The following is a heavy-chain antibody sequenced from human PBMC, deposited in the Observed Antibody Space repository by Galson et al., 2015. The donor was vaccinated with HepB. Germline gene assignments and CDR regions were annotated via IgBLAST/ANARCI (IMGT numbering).Heavy chain of an antibody. D-gene: IGHD3-10*01. J-gene: IGHJ4*02. CDR2: ISYDGSNK. CDR3: ASLPSASMVRGVIIDPNDY. V-gene: IGHV3-30*04. CDR1: GFTFSSYA. Sequence: SLRLSCAASGFTFSSYAMHWVRQAPGKGLEWVAVISYDGSNKYYTDSVKGRFTISRDNSKNTLYLQMNSLRAEDTAVYYCASLPSASMVRGVIIDPNDYWGQGTLVTVPS.